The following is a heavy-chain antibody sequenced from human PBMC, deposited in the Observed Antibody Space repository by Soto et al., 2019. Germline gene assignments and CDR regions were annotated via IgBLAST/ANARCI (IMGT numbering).Heavy chain of an antibody. CDR3: SRVDPGETSPFDH. CDR1: GYTLTELS. J-gene: IGHJ4*01. D-gene: IGHD3-10*01. V-gene: IGHV1-24*01. Sequence: ASVKVSCKVSGYTLTELSMHWVRQAPGKGLEWMGWINPFDGSRMFAQSFQGRVTMTRDTSTSTVYMEVSSLRSEDTAVYYCSRVDPGETSPFDHWGQ. CDR2: INPFDGSR.